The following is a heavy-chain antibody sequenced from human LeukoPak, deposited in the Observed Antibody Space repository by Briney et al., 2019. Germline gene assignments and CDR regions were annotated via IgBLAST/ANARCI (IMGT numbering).Heavy chain of an antibody. CDR3: ARMPYYFDY. CDR2: INHSGST. Sequence: SETLSLTCTVSGGSISSYYWSWIRQPPGKGLEWIGEINHSGSTNYNPSLKSRVTISVDTSKNQFSLKLSSVTAADTAVYYCARMPYYFDYWGQGTLVTVSS. V-gene: IGHV4-34*01. CDR1: GGSISSYY. D-gene: IGHD2-2*01. J-gene: IGHJ4*02.